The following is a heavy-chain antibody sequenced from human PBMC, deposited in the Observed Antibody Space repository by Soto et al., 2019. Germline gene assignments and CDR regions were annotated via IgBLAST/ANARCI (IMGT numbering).Heavy chain of an antibody. Sequence: QVQLVESGGRAVQPGRTLRLACATSGFTFRNFGMQWVRQAPGKGLEWVAVIWSDGNKTFYRNSVKGRFTISRDYAENTLFLQMCSLGAEDTAFYYCARSQYCSSASCFAFDYWGRGTLVTVSS. CDR1: GFTFRNFG. CDR3: ARSQYCSSASCFAFDY. CDR2: IWSDGNKT. D-gene: IGHD2-2*01. V-gene: IGHV3-33*01. J-gene: IGHJ4*02.